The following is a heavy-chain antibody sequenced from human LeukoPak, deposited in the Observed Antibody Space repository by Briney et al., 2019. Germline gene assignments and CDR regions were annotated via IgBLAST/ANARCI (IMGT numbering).Heavy chain of an antibody. CDR1: GDIFNSYS. CDR2: IIPIFGST. D-gene: IGHD1-26*01. V-gene: IGHV1-69*05. J-gene: IGHJ6*03. Sequence: SVNVSCNASGDIFNSYSVSWVRQAPGQGLEWMGGIIPIFGSTNYAQKFQGRVTITTDQSTRTAYMELNSLSSDDTAVYYCARVGRSRGSLPNSYYYMDVWGKGTTVTVSS. CDR3: ARVGRSRGSLPNSYYYMDV.